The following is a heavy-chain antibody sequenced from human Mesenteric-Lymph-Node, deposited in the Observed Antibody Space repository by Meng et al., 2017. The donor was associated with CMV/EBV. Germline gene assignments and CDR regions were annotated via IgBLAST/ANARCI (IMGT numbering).Heavy chain of an antibody. Sequence: SGVSINKDTWWSWVRQPPGKGLEWIAEMYHTGSANYNPSLKSRVTISLDKSKNHFSLRLTSVTAADTAIYYCARHNWDYVGNWFDPWGPGTLVTVSS. CDR1: GVSINKDTW. CDR2: MYHTGSA. D-gene: IGHD1-7*01. V-gene: IGHV4-4*02. CDR3: ARHNWDYVGNWFDP. J-gene: IGHJ5*02.